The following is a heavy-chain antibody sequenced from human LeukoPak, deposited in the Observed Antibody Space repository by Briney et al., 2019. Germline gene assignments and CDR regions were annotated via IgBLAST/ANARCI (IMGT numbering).Heavy chain of an antibody. D-gene: IGHD5-24*01. CDR2: FYVGGAT. CDR1: GFTFSSYG. V-gene: IGHV3-53*01. J-gene: IGHJ4*02. Sequence: GGSLRLSCAASGFTFSSYGMTWVRQAPGEGLEWVSVFYVGGATYYADSVKGRFTISRDNSENTLYLQMKSLRAEDTAVYYCARGDGYNFFDYWGQGTLVTVSS. CDR3: ARGDGYNFFDY.